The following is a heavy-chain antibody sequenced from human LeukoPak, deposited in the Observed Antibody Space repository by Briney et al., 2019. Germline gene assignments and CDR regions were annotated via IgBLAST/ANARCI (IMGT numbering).Heavy chain of an antibody. CDR2: IYHSGST. D-gene: IGHD5-12*01. CDR3: ARDGYSGNDGL. J-gene: IGHJ4*02. V-gene: IGHV4-59*01. CDR1: GGSISSYY. Sequence: SETLSLTCTVSGGSISSYYWSWIRQPPGKGLEWIGYIYHSGSTNYNPSLTSRVTISVDTSKNQFSLRLSSVTAADTAVYYCARDGYSGNDGLWGQGTLVTVSS.